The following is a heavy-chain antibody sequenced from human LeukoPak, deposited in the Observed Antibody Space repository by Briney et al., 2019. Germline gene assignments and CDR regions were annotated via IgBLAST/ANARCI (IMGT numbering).Heavy chain of an antibody. CDR3: ARDLPPTYFFDS. CDR2: ITSSM. J-gene: IGHJ4*02. V-gene: IGHV3-11*04. Sequence: GGSLRLSCVASGFTFSDSHMSWIRQAPGKGLEWVSYITSSMYYADSVKGRFTISRDNAKNSLYLQMNSLRAEDTAVYYCARDLPPTYFFDSWGQGTLVTVSS. CDR1: GFTFSDSH.